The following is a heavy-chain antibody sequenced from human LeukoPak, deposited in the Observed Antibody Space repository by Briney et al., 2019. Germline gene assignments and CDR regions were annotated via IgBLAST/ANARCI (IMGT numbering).Heavy chain of an antibody. CDR2: IIPIFGTA. J-gene: IGHJ6*03. CDR3: ARGNGRDFWSGYHTHYYYMDV. CDR1: GGTFSSYA. Sequence: GASVKVSCKASGGTFSSYAISWVRQAPGQGLEWMGGIIPIFGTANYAQKFQGRVTITTDESTSTAYMELSSLRSEDTAVYYCARGNGRDFWSGYHTHYYYMDVWGKGTTVTVPS. V-gene: IGHV1-69*05. D-gene: IGHD3-3*01.